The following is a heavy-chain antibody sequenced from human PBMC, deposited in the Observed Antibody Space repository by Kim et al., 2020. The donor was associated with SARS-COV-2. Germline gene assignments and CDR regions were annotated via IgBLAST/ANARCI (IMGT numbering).Heavy chain of an antibody. V-gene: IGHV3-66*01. D-gene: IGHD6-19*01. CDR3: AKDRRGWFLYYAMDF. J-gene: IGHJ6*02. CDR2: THNGGNT. CDR1: GFNVTDNF. Sequence: GGSLRLSCAASGFNVTDNFIHWVRQAPGKGLEWVSITHNGGNTYYSDSVKGRFSISRDNIKNTVYLQMTSLRAEDTAVYFCAKDRRGWFLYYAMDFWAQG.